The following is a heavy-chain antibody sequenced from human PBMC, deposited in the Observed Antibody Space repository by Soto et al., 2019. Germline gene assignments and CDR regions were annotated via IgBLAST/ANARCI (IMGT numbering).Heavy chain of an antibody. V-gene: IGHV3-30-3*01. J-gene: IGHJ5*02. Sequence: GGSLRLSCAASGFTFSSYAMHWVRQAPGKGLEWVAVISYDGSNKYYADSVKGRFTISRDNSKNTLYLQMNSLRAEDTAVYYCARDAYSSGWYQGWFDPWGQGTLVTVSS. D-gene: IGHD6-19*01. CDR3: ARDAYSSGWYQGWFDP. CDR2: ISYDGSNK. CDR1: GFTFSSYA.